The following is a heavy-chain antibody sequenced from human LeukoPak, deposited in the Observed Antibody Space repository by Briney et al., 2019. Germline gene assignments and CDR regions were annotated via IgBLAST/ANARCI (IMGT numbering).Heavy chain of an antibody. J-gene: IGHJ3*02. CDR3: ARDGSYYDSISGLPEI. CDR1: GGSFSGYY. Sequence: PSETLSLTCAVYGGSFSGYYWSWIRQPPGKGLEWIGEINHSGSTNYNPSLKSRVTISVDTSKNQFSLKLSSVTAADTAVYYCARDGSYYDSISGLPEIWGQGTMLTVSS. V-gene: IGHV4-34*01. CDR2: INHSGST. D-gene: IGHD3-22*01.